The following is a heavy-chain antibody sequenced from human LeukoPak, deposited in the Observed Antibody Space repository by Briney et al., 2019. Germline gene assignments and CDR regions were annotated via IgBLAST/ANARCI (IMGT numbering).Heavy chain of an antibody. CDR1: GYTFTDYY. D-gene: IGHD3-22*01. V-gene: IGHV1-2*06. CDR3: ARAWYYYDSSGYYQIDY. J-gene: IGHJ4*02. CDR2: INPNSGGT. Sequence: ASVKVSCKASGYTFTDYYIHWVRQAPGQGLEWMGRINPNSGGTNYAQKFQGRVTMTRDTSISTAYMELSRLRSDDTAVYYCARAWYYYDSSGYYQIDYWGQGTLVTVSS.